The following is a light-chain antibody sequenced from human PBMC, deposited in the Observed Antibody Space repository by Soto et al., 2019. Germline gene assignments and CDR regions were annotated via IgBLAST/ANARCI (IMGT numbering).Light chain of an antibody. J-gene: IGKJ1*01. CDR3: QKYNGYPRT. CDR2: DVS. Sequence: DIQMTQSPSSLSASVGDRVTITCQASQDINKNLIWYQQKPEXAPKLLIYDVSSSESGVPSRFSGSGSGTEFNLAISSLKPDDFATYYCQKYNGYPRTFGQGTKVDIK. CDR1: QDINKN. V-gene: IGKV1-16*01.